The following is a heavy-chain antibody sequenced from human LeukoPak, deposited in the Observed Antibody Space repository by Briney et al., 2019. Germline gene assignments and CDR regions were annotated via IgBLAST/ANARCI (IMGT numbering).Heavy chain of an antibody. J-gene: IGHJ6*04. D-gene: IGHD3-10*01. CDR1: GGTFSSYG. Sequence: SVKVSCKASGGTFSSYGISWVRQAPGQGLEWMGGIIPIFGTANYAQKFQGRVTITADESTSTAYMELSSLRSEDTAVYYCARAVYYYGSGSPDYYHGMDVWGKGTTVTVSS. V-gene: IGHV1-69*13. CDR3: ARAVYYYGSGSPDYYHGMDV. CDR2: IIPIFGTA.